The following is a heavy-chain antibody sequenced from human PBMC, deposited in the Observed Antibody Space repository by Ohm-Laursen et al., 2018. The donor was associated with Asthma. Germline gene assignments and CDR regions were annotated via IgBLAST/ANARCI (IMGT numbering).Heavy chain of an antibody. CDR1: GGSISSNIW. CDR2: INHIGEA. J-gene: IGHJ4*02. CDR3: ARGRTLRH. Sequence: SETLSLTCAVSGGSISSNIWWSWVRQSPEMGLEWIGEINHIGEAYYNPSLASRVTISVDTSRKQFSLNLTSVTAADTAIYSCARGRTLRHWAQGTLVTVSS. V-gene: IGHV4-4*02.